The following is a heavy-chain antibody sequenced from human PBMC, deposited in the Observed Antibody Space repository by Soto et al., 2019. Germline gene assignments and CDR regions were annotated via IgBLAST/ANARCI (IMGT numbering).Heavy chain of an antibody. V-gene: IGHV4-39*01. J-gene: IGHJ6*02. CDR2: IYYSGST. Sequence: QLQLQESGPGLVKPSETLSLTCTVSGGSISSSSYYWGWIRQPPGKGLEWIGCIYYSGSTYYNPSLKSRVTISVDTSKNQFSLKLSSVTAADTAVYYCARRLRITIFSGFGRGGMDVWGQGTTVTVSS. D-gene: IGHD3-9*01. CDR1: GGSISSSSYY. CDR3: ARRLRITIFSGFGRGGMDV.